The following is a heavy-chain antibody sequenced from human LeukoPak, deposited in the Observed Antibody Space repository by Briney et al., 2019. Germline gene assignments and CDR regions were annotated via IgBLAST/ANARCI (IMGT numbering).Heavy chain of an antibody. CDR2: IYTSGST. V-gene: IGHV4-4*07. D-gene: IGHD1/OR15-1a*01. CDR1: GGSISSYY. CDR3: ARAGTFDY. Sequence: SETLSLTCTVSGGSISSYYWGWIRQPAGKGLERIGRIYTSGSTNYNPSLKSRVTMSVDTSKNQFSLKLSSVTAADTAVYYCARAGTFDYWGQGTLVTVSS. J-gene: IGHJ4*02.